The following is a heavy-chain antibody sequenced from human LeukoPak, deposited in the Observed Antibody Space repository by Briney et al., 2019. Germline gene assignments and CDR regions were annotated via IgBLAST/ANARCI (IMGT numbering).Heavy chain of an antibody. CDR1: GYTFSSYG. CDR3: ARVVPVNALDY. CDR2: ISTYNGDT. Sequence: ASVKVSCKAPGYTFSSYGLNWVRLVPGRGLEWMGWISTYNGDTNYAQNLQGRVTLTTDTSTSTAYMELMSLRSDDTAVYYCARVVPVNALDYWGQGTPVTVSS. J-gene: IGHJ4*02. D-gene: IGHD2-8*01. V-gene: IGHV1-18*01.